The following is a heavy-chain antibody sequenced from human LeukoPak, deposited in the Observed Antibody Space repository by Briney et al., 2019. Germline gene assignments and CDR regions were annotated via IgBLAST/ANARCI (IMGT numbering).Heavy chain of an antibody. CDR3: ARHLGGARQLYFDY. CDR2: IYYSGST. J-gene: IGHJ4*02. D-gene: IGHD1-1*01. CDR1: GGSISSSSYY. V-gene: IGHV4-39*07. Sequence: PSETLSLTCTVSGGSISSSSYYWGWIRQPPGKGLEWIGSIYYSGSTYYNPSLKSRVTISVDTSKNQFSLKLSSVTAADTAVYYCARHLGGARQLYFDYWGQGTLVTVSS.